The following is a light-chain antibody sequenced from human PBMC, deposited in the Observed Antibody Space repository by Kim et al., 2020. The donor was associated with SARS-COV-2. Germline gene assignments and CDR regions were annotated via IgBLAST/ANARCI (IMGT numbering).Light chain of an antibody. CDR2: RDN. CDR3: QVWDSSNYV. J-gene: IGLJ1*01. V-gene: IGLV3-9*01. Sequence: SLARGQTAKIPCAGDNIGRRKVPWYQQKPGQAPVVVIYRDNDRPSGIPERFSGSNSGNTATLTISRAQAGDEADYYCQVWDSSNYVFGTGTKVTVL. CDR1: NIGRRK.